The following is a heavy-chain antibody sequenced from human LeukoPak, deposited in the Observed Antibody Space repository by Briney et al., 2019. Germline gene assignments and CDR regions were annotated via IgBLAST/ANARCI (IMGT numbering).Heavy chain of an antibody. V-gene: IGHV3-23*01. CDR1: GFTVSNNG. CDR2: ISGSGGST. Sequence: GGSLRLSCVASGFTVSNNGLSWFRQAPGKGLEWVSAISGSGGSTYYADSVKGRFTISRDNSKNTLYLQMNSLRAEDTAVYYCAKTNGRYYDFWSGYYDYFDYWGQGTLVTVSS. J-gene: IGHJ4*02. D-gene: IGHD3-3*01. CDR3: AKTNGRYYDFWSGYYDYFDY.